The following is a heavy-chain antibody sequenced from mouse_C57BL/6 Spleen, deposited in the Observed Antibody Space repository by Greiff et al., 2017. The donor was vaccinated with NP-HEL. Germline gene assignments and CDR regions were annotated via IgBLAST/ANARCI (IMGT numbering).Heavy chain of an antibody. CDR1: GFTFSSYA. D-gene: IGHD1-1*01. CDR3: ARDKITTVVATHYYAMDY. V-gene: IGHV5-4*01. Sequence: EVMLVESGGGLVKPGGSLKLSCAASGFTFSSYAMSWVRQTPEKRLEWVATISDGGSYTYYPDNVKGRFTISRDNAKNNLYLQMSHLKSEDTAMYYCARDKITTVVATHYYAMDYWGQGTSVTVSS. CDR2: ISDGGSYT. J-gene: IGHJ4*01.